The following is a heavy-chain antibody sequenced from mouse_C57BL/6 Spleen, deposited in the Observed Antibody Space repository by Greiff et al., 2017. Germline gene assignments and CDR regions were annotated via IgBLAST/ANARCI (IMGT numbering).Heavy chain of an antibody. CDR3: AIWGVYDY. D-gene: IGHD4-1*01. CDR2: IDPSDSYT. Sequence: VQLQQPGAELVRPGTSVKLSCKASGYTFTSYWMHWVKQRPGQGLEWIGVIDPSDSYTNYNQKFKGKATLTVDTSSSTAYMQLSSLTSEDSAVYYCAIWGVYDYWGQGTTLTVSS. J-gene: IGHJ2*01. CDR1: GYTFTSYW. V-gene: IGHV1-59*01.